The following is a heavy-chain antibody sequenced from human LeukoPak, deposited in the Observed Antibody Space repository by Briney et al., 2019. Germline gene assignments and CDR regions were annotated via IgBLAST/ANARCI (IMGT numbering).Heavy chain of an antibody. D-gene: IGHD2-15*01. CDR1: GGSFSGYY. CDR3: ARSGMGLPLDY. V-gene: IGHV4-34*01. CDR2: INHSGST. Sequence: PSETLSLTCAGYGGSFSGYYWSWIRQPPGKGLEWIGEINHSGSTNYNPSLKSRVTISVDTSKNQFSLKLSSVTAADTAVYYCARSGMGLPLDYWGQGTLVTVSS. J-gene: IGHJ4*02.